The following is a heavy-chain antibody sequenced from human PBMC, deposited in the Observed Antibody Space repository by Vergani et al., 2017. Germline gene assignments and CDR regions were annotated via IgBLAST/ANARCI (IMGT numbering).Heavy chain of an antibody. V-gene: IGHV3-66*01. CDR3: ARDEPQGSGYYFGY. D-gene: IGHD3-3*01. Sequence: LVESGGGLVQPGGSLRLSCAASSFSVSSHYMTWVRQAPGKGLEWVSTINIGGRTSYADSVKGRFTISRDNSKNTLYLQMNSLRAEDTAVYYCARDEPQGSGYYFGYWGQGTLVTVSS. CDR2: INIGGRT. J-gene: IGHJ4*02. CDR1: SFSVSSHY.